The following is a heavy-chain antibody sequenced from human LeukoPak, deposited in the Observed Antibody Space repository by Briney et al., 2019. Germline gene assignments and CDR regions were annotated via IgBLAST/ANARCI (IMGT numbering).Heavy chain of an antibody. D-gene: IGHD5-18*01. CDR1: GGSISSYS. CDR3: ARVLISGARHSYGYYFDY. J-gene: IGHJ4*02. CDR2: IHYSGST. Sequence: SETLSLTCTVSGGSISSYSWSWIRQPPGKGLEWIGYIHYSGSTNYNPSLKSRVTISLDASKIQVSLKLNSVTAADTAVYYCARVLISGARHSYGYYFDYWGQGTLVTVSS. V-gene: IGHV4-59*08.